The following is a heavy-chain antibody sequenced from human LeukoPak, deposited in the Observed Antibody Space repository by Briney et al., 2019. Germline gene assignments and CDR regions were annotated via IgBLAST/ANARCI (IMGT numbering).Heavy chain of an antibody. D-gene: IGHD6-19*01. CDR2: IIPIFGTA. V-gene: IGHV1-69*05. Sequence: ASVKVSCKASGGTFSSYAISWVRQAPGQGLEWMGRIIPIFGTANYAQKFQGRVTITTDESTSTAYMELSSLRSEDTAVYYCARGPAYSSGWYGDYYYYMDVWGKGTTVTVSS. CDR1: GGTFSSYA. J-gene: IGHJ6*03. CDR3: ARGPAYSSGWYGDYYYYMDV.